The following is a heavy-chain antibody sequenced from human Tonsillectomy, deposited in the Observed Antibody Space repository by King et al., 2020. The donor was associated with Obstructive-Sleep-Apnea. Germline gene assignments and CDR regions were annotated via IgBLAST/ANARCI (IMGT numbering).Heavy chain of an antibody. Sequence: QLVQSGGGVVQPGRSLRLSCATCGFTFSRSDMHWVRQAPGKGLEWVAVISYDGSNEYYADSVKGRLSISRDNSKNTVYLQMKSLRAEDTAVYYCARGHVSSLGENDGMAVWGHGPAVTVSS. D-gene: IGHD3-16*01. V-gene: IGHV3-30*04. CDR2: ISYDGSNE. CDR1: GFTFSRSD. J-gene: IGHJ6*02. CDR3: ARGHVSSLGENDGMAV.